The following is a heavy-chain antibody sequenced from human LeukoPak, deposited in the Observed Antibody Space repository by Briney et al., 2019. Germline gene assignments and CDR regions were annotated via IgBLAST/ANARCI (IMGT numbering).Heavy chain of an antibody. D-gene: IGHD3-3*01. CDR3: ARDSDYDFWSGLKKDAFDI. V-gene: IGHV4-34*01. CDR1: GGSFSGYY. Sequence: SETLSLTCAVYGGSFSGYYWSWIRQPPGKGLEWIGEINHSGSTNYNPSLKSRVTISVDTSKNQFSLKLSSVTAADTAVYYCARDSDYDFWSGLKKDAFDIWGQGTMVTVSS. J-gene: IGHJ3*02. CDR2: INHSGST.